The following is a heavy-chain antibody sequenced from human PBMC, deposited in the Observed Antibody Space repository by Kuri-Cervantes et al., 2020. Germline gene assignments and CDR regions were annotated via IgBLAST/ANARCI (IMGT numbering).Heavy chain of an antibody. CDR3: ARGARGYSDRENWFDP. CDR2: IYTSGST. D-gene: IGHD5-12*01. CDR1: GGSISNYY. J-gene: IGHJ5*02. Sequence: SENLFLTCTVSGGSISNYYWSWIRQPAGKGLEWIGRIYTSGSTNYNPSLKSRVTMSVDTSKNQFSLKLSSVTAADTAVYYCARGARGYSDRENWFDPWGQGTLVTVSS. V-gene: IGHV4-4*07.